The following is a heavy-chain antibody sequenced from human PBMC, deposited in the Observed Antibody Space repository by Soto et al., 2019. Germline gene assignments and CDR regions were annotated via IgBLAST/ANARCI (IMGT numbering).Heavy chain of an antibody. Sequence: EAQLLESGGDWAQPGGSLRLSCAASGFTFSSHGMSWVRQVPGKGLEWIAGLSRGGGTTYYADSVKGRFTISRDDSKNILDLKMNSLKVEDTALYYCAKDGQFRTDGFDVWGQGTMVTVSS. D-gene: IGHD1-1*01. V-gene: IGHV3-23*01. CDR2: LSRGGGTT. CDR1: GFTFSSHG. CDR3: AKDGQFRTDGFDV. J-gene: IGHJ3*01.